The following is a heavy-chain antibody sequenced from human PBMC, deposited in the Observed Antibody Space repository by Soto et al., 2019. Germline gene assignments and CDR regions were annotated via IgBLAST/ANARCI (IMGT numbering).Heavy chain of an antibody. J-gene: IGHJ5*02. CDR2: IYTTRSP. Sequence: SETLSLTCTVSGDSVSKYYWNWIRQPAGKGLEWIGRIYTTRSPNYNPSLKSRVTMSVDTSKNQFSLKLNLSSVTAADAAVYYCARSPAYGDYANLDTWGQGTLVTVSS. CDR3: ARSPAYGDYANLDT. V-gene: IGHV4-4*07. D-gene: IGHD4-17*01. CDR1: GDSVSKYY.